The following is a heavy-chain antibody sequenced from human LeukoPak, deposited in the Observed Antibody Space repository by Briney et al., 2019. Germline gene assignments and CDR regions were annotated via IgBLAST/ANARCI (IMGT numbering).Heavy chain of an antibody. CDR1: GFTFSSYA. V-gene: IGHV3-23*01. Sequence: GGSLRLSCAASGFTFSSYAMSWVRQAPGKGLEWVSAISGSGGSTYYADSVKGRFTISRDNSKNTLYLQMNSLRAEDTAVYYCAKSHYYDSSGYYGDVGIDYWGQGTLVTVSS. D-gene: IGHD3-22*01. CDR2: ISGSGGST. CDR3: AKSHYYDSSGYYGDVGIDY. J-gene: IGHJ4*02.